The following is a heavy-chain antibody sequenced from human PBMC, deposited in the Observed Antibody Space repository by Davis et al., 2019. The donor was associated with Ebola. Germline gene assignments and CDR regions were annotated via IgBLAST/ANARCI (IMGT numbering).Heavy chain of an antibody. D-gene: IGHD1-20*01. Sequence: GESLKISCKGSGYSFTSYWIGWVRQMPGKGLEWMGIIYPGDSDTRYSPSFQGQVTISADKSISTAYLQRSSLKASDTAMYYCAGSRITGTTYYYYGMDVWGQGTTVTVSS. CDR1: GYSFTSYW. CDR2: IYPGDSDT. J-gene: IGHJ6*02. CDR3: AGSRITGTTYYYYGMDV. V-gene: IGHV5-51*01.